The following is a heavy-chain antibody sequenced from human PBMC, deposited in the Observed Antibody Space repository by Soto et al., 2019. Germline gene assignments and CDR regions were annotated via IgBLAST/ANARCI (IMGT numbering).Heavy chain of an antibody. J-gene: IGHJ3*02. CDR3: ASGDSDISSAAFDI. CDR1: GGSISSGDYY. V-gene: IGHV4-30-4*01. D-gene: IGHD6-6*01. CDR2: IYYSGST. Sequence: PSETLTLTCTDSGGSISSGDYYWSWIRQPPGKGLEWIGYIYYSGSTYYNPSLKSRVTISVDTSKNQFSLKLSSVTAADTAVYYCASGDSDISSAAFDIWGQGTMVT.